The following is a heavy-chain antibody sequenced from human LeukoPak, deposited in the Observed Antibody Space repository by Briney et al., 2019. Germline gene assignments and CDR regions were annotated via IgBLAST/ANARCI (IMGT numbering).Heavy chain of an antibody. D-gene: IGHD1-26*01. J-gene: IGHJ4*02. V-gene: IGHV4-38-2*02. CDR2: IYHSGST. Sequence: PSETLSLTCTVSGYSISSGYYWGWIRQPPGKGLEWIGSIYHSGSTYYNPSLKSRVTISVDTSKNQFSLKLSSVTAADTAVYYYARVGVVGATKVRYFDYWGQGTLVTVSS. CDR3: ARVGVVGATKVRYFDY. CDR1: GYSISSGYY.